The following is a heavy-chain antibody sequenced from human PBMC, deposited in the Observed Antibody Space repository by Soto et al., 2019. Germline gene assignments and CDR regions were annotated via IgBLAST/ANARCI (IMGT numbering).Heavy chain of an antibody. V-gene: IGHV4-4*02. J-gene: IGHJ4*02. Sequence: PSETLSLTCAVSGGSISSSNWWSWVRQPPGKGLEWIGEIYHSGSTNYNPSLKSRVTISVDKSKNQFSLKLSSVTAADTAVYYFARASPPPYCSGGSCYFDYWGQGTLVTVSS. CDR2: IYHSGST. CDR1: GGSISSSNW. D-gene: IGHD2-15*01. CDR3: ARASPPPYCSGGSCYFDY.